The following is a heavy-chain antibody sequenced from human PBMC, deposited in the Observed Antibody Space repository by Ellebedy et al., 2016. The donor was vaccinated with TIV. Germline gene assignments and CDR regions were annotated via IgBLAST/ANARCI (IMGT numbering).Heavy chain of an antibody. CDR1: GFTFSSYS. CDR2: ISSRSSYI. Sequence: GESLKISCAASGFTFSSYSMNWVRQAPGKGLEWVSSISSRSSYIYYADSVKGRFTISRDNAKNSLYLQMNSLRAEDTAVYYCARGGPYQLPPKYDYWGQGTLVTVSS. D-gene: IGHD2-2*01. CDR3: ARGGPYQLPPKYDY. V-gene: IGHV3-21*01. J-gene: IGHJ4*02.